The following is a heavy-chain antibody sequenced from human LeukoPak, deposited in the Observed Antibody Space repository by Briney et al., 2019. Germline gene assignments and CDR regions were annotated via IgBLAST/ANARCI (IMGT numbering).Heavy chain of an antibody. CDR3: ARVQTGTYSGFDS. Sequence: ESVRLSCAASGFTFDDYGMTWVRQVPGKGLEWVAGISWNGGSTGYADSLKGRFTISRDNAKNSLYLRLNSLRAEDTALYYCARVQTGTYSGFDSWGQGTLVTVSS. J-gene: IGHJ4*02. V-gene: IGHV3-20*04. CDR1: GFTFDDYG. D-gene: IGHD1-1*01. CDR2: ISWNGGST.